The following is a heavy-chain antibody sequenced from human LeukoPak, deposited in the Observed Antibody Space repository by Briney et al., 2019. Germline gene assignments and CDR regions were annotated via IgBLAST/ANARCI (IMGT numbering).Heavy chain of an antibody. CDR2: INSDGSST. D-gene: IGHD3-9*01. J-gene: IGHJ4*02. CDR1: GFTFSSYW. V-gene: IGHV3-74*01. Sequence: AGGSLRLSCAASGFTFSSYWMHWVRQAPGKGLVWVSRINSDGSSTSYADSVKGRFTISRDNAKNTLYLQMNSLRAEDTAVYYCARVSSPQGTLRDILTGYYNPFDYWGQGTLVTVSS. CDR3: ARVSSPQGTLRDILTGYYNPFDY.